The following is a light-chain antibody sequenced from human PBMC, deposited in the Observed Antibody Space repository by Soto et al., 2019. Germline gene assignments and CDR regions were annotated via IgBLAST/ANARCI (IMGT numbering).Light chain of an antibody. CDR3: SSYTSSNSVV. CDR2: DVS. V-gene: IGLV2-14*01. J-gene: IGLJ2*01. Sequence: QSALTQPASVSGSPGQSITISCTGTSSDVGGYNYVSWYQQHPGKAPKLMISDVSNRPSGVSNRFSGSRSGNTASLTISGLQAEDEADYYCSSYTSSNSVVFGGGTNSPS. CDR1: SSDVGGYNY.